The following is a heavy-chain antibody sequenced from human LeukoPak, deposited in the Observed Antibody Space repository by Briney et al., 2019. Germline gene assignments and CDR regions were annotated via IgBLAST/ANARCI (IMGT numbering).Heavy chain of an antibody. J-gene: IGHJ3*02. CDR2: IYHSGST. CDR3: ARSGSYYLLGAFDI. V-gene: IGHV4-38-2*02. CDR1: GYSISSGYY. Sequence: SETLSLTCTVSGYSISSGYYWGWIRQPPGKGLEWIGSIYHSGSTYYNPSLKSRVTISVGTSKNQFSLKLSSVTAADTAVYYCARSGSYYLLGAFDIWGQGTMVTVSS. D-gene: IGHD1-26*01.